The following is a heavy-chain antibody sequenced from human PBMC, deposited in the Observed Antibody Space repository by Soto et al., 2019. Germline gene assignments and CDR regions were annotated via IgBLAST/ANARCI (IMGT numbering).Heavy chain of an antibody. CDR1: GFTFSSYS. Sequence: GGSLRLSCAASGFTFSSYSMNWVRQAPGKGLEWVSSISSSSSYIYYADSVKGRFTISRDNAKNSLYLQMNSLRAEDTAVYYCARTLRASRAYYYYGMDVWGQGTTVTVSS. CDR3: ARTLRASRAYYYYGMDV. J-gene: IGHJ6*02. V-gene: IGHV3-21*01. CDR2: ISSSSSYI.